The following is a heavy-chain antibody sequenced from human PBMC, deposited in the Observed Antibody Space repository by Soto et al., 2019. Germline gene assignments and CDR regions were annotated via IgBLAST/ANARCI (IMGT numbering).Heavy chain of an antibody. V-gene: IGHV3-74*01. J-gene: IGHJ4*02. CDR3: ARDTDGLHY. Sequence: GGSLRLSCAASGLIFSNYKMHWVRQAPGKGLVWVSRINTDGSIIDYADSVKGRFTVSRDNAKNTLYLQMNSLRADDTAVNYCARDTDGLHYWGQGTLVTVSS. CDR1: GLIFSNYK. CDR2: INTDGSII.